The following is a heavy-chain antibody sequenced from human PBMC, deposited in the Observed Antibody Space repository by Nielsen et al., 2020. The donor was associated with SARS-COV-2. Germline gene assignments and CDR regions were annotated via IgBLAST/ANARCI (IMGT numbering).Heavy chain of an antibody. CDR2: IYYSGST. V-gene: IGHV4-61*05. Sequence: SETLSLTCTVSGGSISSNSYYWSWIRQPPGKGLEWIGYIYYSGSTNYNPSLKSRVTISVDTSKNQFSLKLSSVTAADTAVYYCARQQTSHSTYYYYGMDVWGRGTTVTVSS. D-gene: IGHD6-13*01. CDR3: ARQQTSHSTYYYYGMDV. CDR1: GGSISSNSYY. J-gene: IGHJ6*02.